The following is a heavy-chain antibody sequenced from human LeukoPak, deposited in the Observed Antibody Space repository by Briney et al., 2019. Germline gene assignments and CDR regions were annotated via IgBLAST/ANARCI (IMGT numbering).Heavy chain of an antibody. CDR1: GGTFSSYA. CDR3: ARASNYEAGGLIPYYYYCMDV. CDR2: IIPIYGIA. D-gene: IGHD4-11*01. V-gene: IGHV1-69*04. J-gene: IGHJ6*02. Sequence: GASVTVSCQASGGTFSSYAISWVRQAPGQGLEWMGRIIPIYGIANYAQKLQGRVTNTADKSTSTAYMELSSLRSEDTAVYYCARASNYEAGGLIPYYYYCMDVWGQGTTVTVSS.